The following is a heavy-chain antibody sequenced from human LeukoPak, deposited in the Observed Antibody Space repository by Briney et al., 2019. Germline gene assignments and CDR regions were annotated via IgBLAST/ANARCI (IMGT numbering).Heavy chain of an antibody. CDR3: ARAHYDVLTGYPPVPGDY. CDR2: IGPYNDNT. Sequence: ASVKVSCKASGYTFTNYGISWVRQAPGQGLEWMGWIGPYNDNTNYAQKLQGRVTMTTDTSTSTAYMELRSLRSDDTALYYCARAHYDVLTGYPPVPGDYWGQGTLVTVSS. CDR1: GYTFTNYG. D-gene: IGHD3-9*01. J-gene: IGHJ4*02. V-gene: IGHV1-18*01.